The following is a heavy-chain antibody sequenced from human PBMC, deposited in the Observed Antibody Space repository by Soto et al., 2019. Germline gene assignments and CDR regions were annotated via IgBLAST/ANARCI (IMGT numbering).Heavy chain of an antibody. J-gene: IGHJ4*02. D-gene: IGHD2-15*01. CDR3: ARRVADPTSPPRDYFDS. V-gene: IGHV4-39*01. Sequence: QLQLQESGPGLVKPSETLSLTCTVSGGSISSSSYYWGWIRQPPGKGLEWIGDIYYSGNTYYNPSLRSRVTISVDTSQNQFSLRLSSVAVADTAVYDCARRVADPTSPPRDYFDSWGQGTLVTVSS. CDR1: GGSISSSSYY. CDR2: IYYSGNT.